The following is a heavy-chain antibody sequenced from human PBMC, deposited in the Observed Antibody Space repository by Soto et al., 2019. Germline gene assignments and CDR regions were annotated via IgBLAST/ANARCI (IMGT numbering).Heavy chain of an antibody. CDR3: AKDHRTTVTTRGVWYFDY. J-gene: IGHJ4*02. CDR1: GFVFRSYW. D-gene: IGHD4-17*01. Sequence: TGGSLRLSCAASGFVFRSYWMSWVRQAPGKGLEWVANINQDGSEKYYVDSVRGRFIISRDNSKNTLYLQLNSLRAEDTALYYCAKDHRTTVTTRGVWYFDYWGQGTLVTVSS. V-gene: IGHV3-7*01. CDR2: INQDGSEK.